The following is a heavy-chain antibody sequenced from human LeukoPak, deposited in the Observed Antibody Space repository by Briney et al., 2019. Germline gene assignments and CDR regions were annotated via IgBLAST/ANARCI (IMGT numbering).Heavy chain of an antibody. J-gene: IGHJ4*02. CDR3: ARNYYGSGSYYNGGDY. Sequence: ASVKVSCKASGYTFTGYYMHWVRQAPGQGLEWMGWINPNSGGTNYAQKVQGRVTMTRDTSISTAYMELSRLRSDDTAVYYCARNYYGSGSYYNGGDYWGQGTLVTVSS. V-gene: IGHV1-2*02. CDR2: INPNSGGT. D-gene: IGHD3-10*01. CDR1: GYTFTGYY.